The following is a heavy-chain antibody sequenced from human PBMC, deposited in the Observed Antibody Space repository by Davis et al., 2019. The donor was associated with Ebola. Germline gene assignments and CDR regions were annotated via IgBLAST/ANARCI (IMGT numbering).Heavy chain of an antibody. D-gene: IGHD1-26*01. V-gene: IGHV3-15*07. CDR2: IKSKTDGGTT. J-gene: IGHJ4*02. Sequence: GGSLRLSCAASGFTFSSYSMNWVRQAPGKGLEWVGRIKSKTDGGTTDYAAPVKGRFTISRDDSKNTLYLQMNSLKTEDTAVYYCTTGVFGWELLGEDYWGQGTLVTVSS. CDR1: GFTFSSYS. CDR3: TTGVFGWELLGEDY.